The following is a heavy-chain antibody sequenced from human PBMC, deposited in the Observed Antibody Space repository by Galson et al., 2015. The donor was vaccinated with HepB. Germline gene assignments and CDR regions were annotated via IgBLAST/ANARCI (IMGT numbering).Heavy chain of an antibody. CDR2: INHSGST. Sequence: SETLSLTCAVYGGSFSGYYWSWIRQPPGKGLEWIGEINHSGSTNYNPSLKSRVTISVDTSKNQFSLKLSSVAAADTAVYYCARGCRGSSTRRPVYFDYWGQGTLVTVSS. J-gene: IGHJ4*02. V-gene: IGHV4-34*01. CDR3: ARGCRGSSTRRPVYFDY. CDR1: GGSFSGYY. D-gene: IGHD2-2*01.